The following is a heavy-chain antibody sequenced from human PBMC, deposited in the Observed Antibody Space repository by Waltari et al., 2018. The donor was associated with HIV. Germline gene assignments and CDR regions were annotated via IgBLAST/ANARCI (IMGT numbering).Heavy chain of an antibody. CDR1: GGPISSNNW. CDR3: ARVDENSSGRMDY. CDR2: IYHSETT. J-gene: IGHJ4*02. D-gene: IGHD6-25*01. Sequence: QVQLQETGPGLVKPSGTLSLTCAVSGGPISSNNWWSWVRQPPGKGLEWVGEIYHSETTNYNPSLKSRVTISIDKFNNNFSLKLSSVTAADTAVYYCARVDENSSGRMDYWGQGNLVTVSS. V-gene: IGHV4-4*02.